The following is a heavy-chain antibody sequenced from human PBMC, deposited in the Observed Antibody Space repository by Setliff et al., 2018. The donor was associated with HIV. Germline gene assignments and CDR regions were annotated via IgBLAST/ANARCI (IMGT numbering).Heavy chain of an antibody. J-gene: IGHJ5*02. D-gene: IGHD3-10*01. CDR3: ARRIDDSGSFPDKNWFDT. V-gene: IGHV4-4*09. Sequence: LSLTCTVSGDSISSYSWNWIRQSPGGGLEWIGFIFSSGSTKYNPSLQSRVTMSIDTSKNQFSLRLTSVTAADTAVYYCARRIDDSGSFPDKNWFDTWGQGSLVTAPQ. CDR1: GDSISSYS. CDR2: IFSSGST.